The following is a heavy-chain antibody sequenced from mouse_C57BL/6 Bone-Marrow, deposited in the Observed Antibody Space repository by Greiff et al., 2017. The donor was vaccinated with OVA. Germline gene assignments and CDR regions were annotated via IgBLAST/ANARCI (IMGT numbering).Heavy chain of an antibody. V-gene: IGHV5-9*01. CDR3: ASPGAY. J-gene: IGHJ3*01. CDR1: GFTFSSYT. CDR2: ISGGGGNT. Sequence: EVMLVESGGGLVKPGGSLKLSCAASGFTFSSYTMSWVRQTPEKRLEWVATISGGGGNTYYPESVKGRFTISRDKAKNTLYLQMSSLRSEDTALYYCASPGAYWGQGTLVTVSA.